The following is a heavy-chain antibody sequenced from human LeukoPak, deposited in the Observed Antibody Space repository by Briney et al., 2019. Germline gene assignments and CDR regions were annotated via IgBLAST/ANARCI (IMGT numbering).Heavy chain of an antibody. CDR2: INDYTGNT. V-gene: IGHV4-34*01. CDR3: ARDRIAKIVVVHSFHYGMDV. Sequence: SETLSLTCDVFGGSFTDYFWTWIRQSPGKGVEWIGEINDYTGNTKYNPSLNSRVSKSLEKSKNQFSLELRSVDAADTAVYYCARDRIAKIVVVHSFHYGMDVWGQGTTVTVSS. CDR1: GGSFTDYF. D-gene: IGHD3-22*01. J-gene: IGHJ6*02.